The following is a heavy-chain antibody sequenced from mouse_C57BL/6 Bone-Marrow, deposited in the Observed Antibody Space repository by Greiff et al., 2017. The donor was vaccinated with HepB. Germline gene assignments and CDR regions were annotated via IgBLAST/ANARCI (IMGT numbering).Heavy chain of an antibody. CDR3: ASFYGNSGMDY. V-gene: IGHV5-4*03. J-gene: IGHJ4*01. Sequence: DVKLVESGGGLVKPGGSLKLSCAASGFTFSSYAMSWVRQTPEKRLEWVATISDGGSYTYYPDNVKGRFTISRDNAKNNLYLQMSHLKSEDTAMYYCASFYGNSGMDYWGQGTSVTVSS. CDR1: GFTFSSYA. CDR2: ISDGGSYT. D-gene: IGHD2-1*01.